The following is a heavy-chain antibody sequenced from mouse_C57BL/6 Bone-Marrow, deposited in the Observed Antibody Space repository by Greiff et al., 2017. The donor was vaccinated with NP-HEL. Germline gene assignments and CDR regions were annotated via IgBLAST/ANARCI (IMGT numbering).Heavy chain of an antibody. CDR3: TRGGYYSNYCYWYFDV. J-gene: IGHJ1*03. Sequence: VQLQQSGAELVRPGASVTLSCKASGYTFTDYEMHWVKQTPVHGLEWIGAIDPETGGTAYNQKFKGKAILTADKSSSTAYMELRSLTSEDSAVYYCTRGGYYSNYCYWYFDVWGTGTTVTVSS. CDR2: IDPETGGT. CDR1: GYTFTDYE. D-gene: IGHD2-5*01. V-gene: IGHV1-15*01.